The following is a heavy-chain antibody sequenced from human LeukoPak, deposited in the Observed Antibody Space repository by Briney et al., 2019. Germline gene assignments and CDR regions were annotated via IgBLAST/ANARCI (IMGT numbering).Heavy chain of an antibody. CDR1: GGSFSGYY. CDR3: ARVYSSSWYGRWFDP. V-gene: IGHV4-34*01. J-gene: IGHJ5*02. Sequence: PETLSLTCAVYGGSFSGYYWSWIRQPPGKGLEWIGEINHSGSTNYNPSLKSRVTISVDTSKNQFSLKLSSVTAADTAVYYCARVYSSSWYGRWFDPWGQGTLVNVSS. CDR2: INHSGST. D-gene: IGHD6-13*01.